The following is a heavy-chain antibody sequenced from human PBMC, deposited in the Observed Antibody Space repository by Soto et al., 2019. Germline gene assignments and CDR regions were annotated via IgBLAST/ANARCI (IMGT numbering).Heavy chain of an antibody. CDR3: ARWGTTGGLEV. J-gene: IGHJ4*02. Sequence: QVQLVESGGGVVQPGTSLRLSCVGAGFTFRSYVIHWVRQAPGKGLEWVALRAYDGSNKYYDDSVKGRFTISRDNSRNTVDLQMDNLRLEDTALYYCARWGTTGGLEVWGQGTLVSVSS. D-gene: IGHD3-16*01. V-gene: IGHV3-30*19. CDR1: GFTFRSYV. CDR2: RAYDGSNK.